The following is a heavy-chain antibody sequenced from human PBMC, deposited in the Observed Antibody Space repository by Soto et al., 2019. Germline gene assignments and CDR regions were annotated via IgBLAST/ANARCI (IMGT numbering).Heavy chain of an antibody. V-gene: IGHV1-69*02. D-gene: IGHD6-13*01. CDR3: ARSSGIAAAGTVY. J-gene: IGHJ4*02. CDR1: VGTFSSYI. Sequence: PVKLDCKTSVGTFSSYIISWVRQTPGQGLEWMGRIIPILGIANYAQKFQGRVTITADKSTSTAYMELSSLRSEDTAVYYCARSSGIAAAGTVYWGQGTLVTVSS. CDR2: IIPILGIA.